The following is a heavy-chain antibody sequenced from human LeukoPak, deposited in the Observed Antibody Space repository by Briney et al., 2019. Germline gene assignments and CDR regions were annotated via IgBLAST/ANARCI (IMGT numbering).Heavy chain of an antibody. Sequence: ASETLSLTCTVSGGAISTYSWSWIRQPPGNVLEWIGYISERGDSNSNPSLKSRVTTSVDTSKNQFSLKLSSVTAADTAVYYCARSKDILLGDSDAFDLWGRGTTVTVSS. CDR1: GGAISTYS. V-gene: IGHV4-59*01. CDR2: ISERGDS. D-gene: IGHD2-21*01. J-gene: IGHJ3*01. CDR3: ARSKDILLGDSDAFDL.